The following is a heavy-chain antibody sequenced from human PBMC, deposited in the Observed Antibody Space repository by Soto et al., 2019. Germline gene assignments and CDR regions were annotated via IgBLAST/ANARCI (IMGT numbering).Heavy chain of an antibody. CDR1: GYTFTSYG. V-gene: IGHV1-18*01. J-gene: IGHJ4*02. D-gene: IGHD3-3*01. CDR2: ISAYNGNT. CDR3: PRVMENYDFWSGSNDY. Sequence: QVQLVQSGAEVKKPGASVKVSCKASGYTFTSYGISWVRQAPGQGLVWMGWISAYNGNTNYAQKLQGRVTMTTDTSTSTAYMELRSLRSDDTAVYYCPRVMENYDFWSGSNDYWGQGTLVTVSS.